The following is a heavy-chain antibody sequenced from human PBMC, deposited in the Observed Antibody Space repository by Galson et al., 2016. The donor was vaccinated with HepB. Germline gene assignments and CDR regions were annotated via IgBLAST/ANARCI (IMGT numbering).Heavy chain of an antibody. CDR1: GFIFSSYG. CDR3: AKEDGGSGSYLEY. Sequence: SLRLSCAASGFIFSSYGMHWVRQAPGKGLEWVSVISKDGRIKNYAESEKGRFTIPRDNSKNTLYLQMNTLRVEDTAVYCCAKEDGGSGSYLEYWGQGTLVTVSS. V-gene: IGHV3-30*18. D-gene: IGHD3-10*01. J-gene: IGHJ4*02. CDR2: ISKDGRIK.